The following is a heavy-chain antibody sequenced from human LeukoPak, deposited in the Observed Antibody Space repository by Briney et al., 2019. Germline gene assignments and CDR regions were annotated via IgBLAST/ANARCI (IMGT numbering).Heavy chain of an antibody. Sequence: GGSLRLSCAASGFTFSSYAMSWVRQAPGKGLEWVSGISWNSGSIGYADSVKGRFIISRDNAKNSLYLQMNSLRPKDTALYYCTKGNYGDYLELYQFDYWGQGTLVTVSS. D-gene: IGHD4-17*01. CDR3: TKGNYGDYLELYQFDY. CDR2: ISWNSGSI. J-gene: IGHJ4*02. V-gene: IGHV3-9*01. CDR1: GFTFSSYA.